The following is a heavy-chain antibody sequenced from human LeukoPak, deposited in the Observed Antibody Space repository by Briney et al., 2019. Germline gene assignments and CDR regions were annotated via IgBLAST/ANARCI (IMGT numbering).Heavy chain of an antibody. Sequence: SETLSLTCAVYGGSFSGYYWSWIRQPPGKGLEWIGEINHSGSTYYNPSLKSRVTISVDRFKNQFSLKLSSATAADTAVYYCARELARQGAFDIWGQGTMVTVSS. CDR3: ARELARQGAFDI. D-gene: IGHD1-7*01. J-gene: IGHJ3*02. V-gene: IGHV4-34*01. CDR1: GGSFSGYY. CDR2: INHSGST.